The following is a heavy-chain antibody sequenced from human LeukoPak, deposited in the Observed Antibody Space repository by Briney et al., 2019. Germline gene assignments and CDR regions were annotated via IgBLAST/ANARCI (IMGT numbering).Heavy chain of an antibody. D-gene: IGHD3-3*01. Sequence: SETLSLTCAVYGGSFSGYYWSWIRQPPGKGLEWIGEINHSGSTNYNPSLKSRVTISVDTSKNQFSLKLSSVTAADTAVYYCARHYDFWSGVFDYWGQGTLVTVSS. J-gene: IGHJ4*02. CDR3: ARHYDFWSGVFDY. CDR2: INHSGST. CDR1: GGSFSGYY. V-gene: IGHV4-34*01.